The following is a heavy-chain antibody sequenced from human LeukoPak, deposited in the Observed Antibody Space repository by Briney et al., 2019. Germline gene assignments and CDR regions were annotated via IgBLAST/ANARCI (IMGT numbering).Heavy chain of an antibody. J-gene: IGHJ4*02. CDR2: IYHSGST. Sequence: SETLSLTCAVSGGSISSSNWWSWVRQPPGKGLEWIGEIYHSGSTNYNPSLKSRVTISVDKSKNQFSLKLSSVTAADTAVYYCARATYYHDTGVKFDYWGQGTLVTVSS. CDR3: ARATYYHDTGVKFDY. D-gene: IGHD3-22*01. CDR1: GGSISSSNW. V-gene: IGHV4-4*02.